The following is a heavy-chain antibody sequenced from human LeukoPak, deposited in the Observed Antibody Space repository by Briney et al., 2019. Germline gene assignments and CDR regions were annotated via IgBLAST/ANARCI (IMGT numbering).Heavy chain of an antibody. CDR1: GVSISHDY. J-gene: IGHJ5*02. Sequence: PSETLSLTCSVSGVSISHDYWTWLRQPAGKGLEWIGRVYSVGTPNFNFFLKSRVTMSVDTSKNQFSLSLTSVTAADTGVYYCATYVTGSFSPYFDPWGQGTLVTVSS. CDR2: VYSVGTP. V-gene: IGHV4-4*07. D-gene: IGHD2-21*02. CDR3: ATYVTGSFSPYFDP.